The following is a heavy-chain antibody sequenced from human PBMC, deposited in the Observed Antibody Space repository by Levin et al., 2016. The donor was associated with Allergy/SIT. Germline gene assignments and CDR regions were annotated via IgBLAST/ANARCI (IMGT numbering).Heavy chain of an antibody. CDR1: GFTFSSYA. CDR3: VKDPTIFLGFGESGY. D-gene: IGHD3-16*01. Sequence: GGSLRLSCSASGFTFSSYAMHWVRQAPGKGLEYVSAISSNGGSTYYADSVKGRFTISRDNSKNTLYLQMSSLRAEDTAVYYCVKDPTIFLGFGESGYWGQGTLVTVSS. V-gene: IGHV3-64D*06. J-gene: IGHJ4*02. CDR2: ISSNGGST.